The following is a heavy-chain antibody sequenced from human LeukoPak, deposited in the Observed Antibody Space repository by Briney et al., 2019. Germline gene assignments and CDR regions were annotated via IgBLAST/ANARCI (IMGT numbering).Heavy chain of an antibody. Sequence: GGSLRLSCAASGFNFNYVWMDWVRQAPGKGLEWVGRIRTNIEGETTDYAAPVKGRFTISRDDPKTTMYLHMNSLKTEDSAVYFCTTERNWELLRPYGLDIWGQGTTVTVSS. V-gene: IGHV3-15*01. CDR1: GFNFNYVW. CDR3: TTERNWELLRPYGLDI. D-gene: IGHD1-26*01. CDR2: IRTNIEGETT. J-gene: IGHJ6*02.